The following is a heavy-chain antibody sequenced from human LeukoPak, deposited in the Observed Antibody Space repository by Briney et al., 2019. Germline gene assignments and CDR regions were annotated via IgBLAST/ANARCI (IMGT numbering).Heavy chain of an antibody. D-gene: IGHD3-22*01. J-gene: IGHJ4*02. Sequence: GGSLRLSCAASGFTFSSYSMNWVRQAPGKGLEWVSTISSTSSYIYYADSVKGRFTISRDNAKNSLFLQMNSLRAEDTAVYYCARELMGLTMIVVVNPIDYWGQGTLVTVSS. V-gene: IGHV3-21*01. CDR2: ISSTSSYI. CDR3: ARELMGLTMIVVVNPIDY. CDR1: GFTFSSYS.